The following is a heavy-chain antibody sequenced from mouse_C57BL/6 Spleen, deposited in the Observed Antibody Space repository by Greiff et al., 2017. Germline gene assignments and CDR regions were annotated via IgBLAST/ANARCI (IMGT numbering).Heavy chain of an antibody. J-gene: IGHJ4*01. CDR1: GFTFSDYG. CDR3: ARARDYYAMDY. Sequence: VQLKESGGGLVKPGGSLKLSCAASGFTFSDYGMHWVRQAPEKGLEWVAYISSGSSTIYYADTVKGRFTISRDNATNTLFLQMTSLRSEDTAMYYCARARDYYAMDYWGQGTSVTVSS. CDR2: ISSGSSTI. V-gene: IGHV5-17*01.